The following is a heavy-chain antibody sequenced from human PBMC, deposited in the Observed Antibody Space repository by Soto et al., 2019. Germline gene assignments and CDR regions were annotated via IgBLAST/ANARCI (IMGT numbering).Heavy chain of an antibody. Sequence: EVQLVESGGGLVKPGGSLRLSCAASGFTFSTSSMNWVRQAPGKGLEWVSSISGSSDYIDYADSVRGRFTISRDNAKDSLYLQMNSLRAEDTAIYYCARDPRYYGSGSYYYFDYWGQGTLVTVSS. V-gene: IGHV3-21*02. CDR3: ARDPRYYGSGSYYYFDY. CDR2: ISGSSDYI. D-gene: IGHD3-10*01. CDR1: GFTFSTSS. J-gene: IGHJ4*02.